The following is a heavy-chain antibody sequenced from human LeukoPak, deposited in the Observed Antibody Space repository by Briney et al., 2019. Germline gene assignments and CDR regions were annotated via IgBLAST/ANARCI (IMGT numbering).Heavy chain of an antibody. CDR2: ISYDGSNK. V-gene: IGHV3-30-3*01. Sequence: GGSPRLSCAASGFTFSSYAMHWVRQAPGKGLEWVAVISYDGSNKYYADSVKGRFTISRDNSKNTLYLQMNSLRAEDTAVYYCARGQFWSGYYTGNLYYFDYWGQGTLVTVSS. CDR3: ARGQFWSGYYTGNLYYFDY. D-gene: IGHD3-3*01. CDR1: GFTFSSYA. J-gene: IGHJ4*02.